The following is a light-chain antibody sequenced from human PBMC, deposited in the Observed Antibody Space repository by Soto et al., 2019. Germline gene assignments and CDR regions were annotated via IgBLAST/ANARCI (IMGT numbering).Light chain of an antibody. CDR1: SSNIGINT. J-gene: IGLJ1*01. CDR2: TDN. Sequence: QSVLTQPPSASGTPGQRVTISCSGSSSNIGINTVNWYQQVPGTAPKLLIYTDNQRPSGVPDRFSGSKSGTSASLAISGLQSEDDADYYCAAWDDSLNGLYVFGTGTKLTVL. CDR3: AAWDDSLNGLYV. V-gene: IGLV1-44*01.